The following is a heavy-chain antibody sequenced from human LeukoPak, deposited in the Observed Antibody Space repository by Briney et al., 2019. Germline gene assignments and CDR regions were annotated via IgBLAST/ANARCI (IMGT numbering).Heavy chain of an antibody. CDR3: ARDRPWVVTAKGDY. CDR1: GYTFTSYD. Sequence: ASVKVSCKASGYTFTSYDINWVRQATGQGLEWMGWMNPNSGNTGYAQKFQGRVTMTRNTSISTAYMELSSLRSDDTAVYYCARDRPWVVTAKGDYWGQGTLVTVSS. D-gene: IGHD2-21*02. J-gene: IGHJ4*02. CDR2: MNPNSGNT. V-gene: IGHV1-8*01.